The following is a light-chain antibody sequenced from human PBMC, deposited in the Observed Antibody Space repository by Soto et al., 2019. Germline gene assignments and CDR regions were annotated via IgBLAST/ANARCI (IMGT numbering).Light chain of an antibody. J-gene: IGLJ1*01. CDR1: SGDVGGYNY. Sequence: ALTQPPSASGSPGQSVTISCTGTSGDVGGYNYASWFQQHPGKAPKVIIYGVANRPSGVPDRFSGSKSGNTASLTVSGLQAEDEAHYYCSSYAGSNNFVFGTGTKATVL. CDR3: SSYAGSNNFV. CDR2: GVA. V-gene: IGLV2-8*01.